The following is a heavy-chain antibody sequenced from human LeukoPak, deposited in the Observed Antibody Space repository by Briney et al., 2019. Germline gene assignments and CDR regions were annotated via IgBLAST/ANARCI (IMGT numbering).Heavy chain of an antibody. Sequence: ASVKVSCKASGYTFTSYGISRVRQAPGQGLEWMGWISAYNGNTNYAQKLQGRVTMTTDTSTSTAYMELRSLRSDDTAVYYCARDRPRIAAAGSVGDYWGQGTLVTVSS. J-gene: IGHJ4*02. CDR1: GYTFTSYG. CDR2: ISAYNGNT. CDR3: ARDRPRIAAAGSVGDY. D-gene: IGHD6-13*01. V-gene: IGHV1-18*01.